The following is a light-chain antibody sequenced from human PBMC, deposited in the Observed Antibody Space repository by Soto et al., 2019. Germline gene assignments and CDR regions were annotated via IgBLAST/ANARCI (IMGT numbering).Light chain of an antibody. CDR3: QQYEAVVT. CDR2: GAS. CDR1: QSLTNNY. J-gene: IGKJ1*01. Sequence: EIVLTQSPGTLSLSPGERATLSCRASQSLTNNYFAWYQQKPGRALRLLIDGASTRAAGIPDRFSGSGYGTDFTLTSSRLEPEDVAVYFCQQYEAVVTFGQGTKVEI. V-gene: IGKV3-20*01.